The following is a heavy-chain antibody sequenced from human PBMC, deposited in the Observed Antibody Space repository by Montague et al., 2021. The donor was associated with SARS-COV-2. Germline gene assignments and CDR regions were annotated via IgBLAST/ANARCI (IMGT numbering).Heavy chain of an antibody. CDR2: IYFTGKT. CDR3: ARWGLNNAFDI. J-gene: IGHJ3*02. Sequence: SETLSLTCSVSGDSISRSHYFWAWIRQPPGMGLEWIGSIYFTGKTYYHPSLKSRVTISIDTSKNHLSLRLGSVTAADSAVFYCARWGLNNAFDIWGLGTMVTISS. D-gene: IGHD1/OR15-1a*01. CDR1: GDSISRSHYF. V-gene: IGHV4-39*02.